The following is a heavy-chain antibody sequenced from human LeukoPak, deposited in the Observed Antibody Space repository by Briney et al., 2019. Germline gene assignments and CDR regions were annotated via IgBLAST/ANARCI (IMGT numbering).Heavy chain of an antibody. Sequence: PGGSLRLSYAASGFTFSSYDMHRLRQAPGKGLEWVALIWYDGSNKNYADSVKGRFTISRDNSKNTLFLQMNSLRAEDTAVYYCAREASDAFAIWGQGTMVTVSS. V-gene: IGHV3-33*01. CDR2: IWYDGSNK. J-gene: IGHJ3*02. CDR1: GFTFSSYD. CDR3: AREASDAFAI.